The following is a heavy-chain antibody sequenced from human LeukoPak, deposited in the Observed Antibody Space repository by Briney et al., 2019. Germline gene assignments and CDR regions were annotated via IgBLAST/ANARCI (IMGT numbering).Heavy chain of an antibody. D-gene: IGHD6-19*01. V-gene: IGHV1-8*02. J-gene: IGHJ6*03. CDR2: MNPNSGNT. CDR1: GYTFTGYY. CDR3: ARGVGPSGQWLVLQYYYYMDV. Sequence: ASVKVSCKASGYTFTGYYMHWVRQATGQGLEWMGWMNPNSGNTGYAQKFQGRVTMTRNTSISTAYMELSSLRSEDTAVYYCARGVGPSGQWLVLQYYYYMDVWGKGTTVTISS.